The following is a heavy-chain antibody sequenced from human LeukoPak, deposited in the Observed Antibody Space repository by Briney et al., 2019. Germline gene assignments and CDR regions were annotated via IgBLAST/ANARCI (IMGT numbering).Heavy chain of an antibody. CDR2: IYNTVST. CDR1: GASIVSNY. J-gene: IGHJ6*03. D-gene: IGHD3-22*01. V-gene: IGHV4-4*07. Sequence: PETLSLTCSVSGASIVSNYWSWIREPAGKGLEWIGRIYNTVSTNYSPSLKSRVTMSVDTSRNQFSLKLTSVTGADTAVYYCARLRFFDSTGYSAAHYMDVWGKGTTVIVAS. CDR3: ARLRFFDSTGYSAAHYMDV.